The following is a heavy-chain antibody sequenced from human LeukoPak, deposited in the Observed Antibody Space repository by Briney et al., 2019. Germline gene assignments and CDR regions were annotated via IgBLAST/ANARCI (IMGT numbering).Heavy chain of an antibody. J-gene: IGHJ4*02. V-gene: IGHV3-74*01. Sequence: PGGSLRLSCAASGFTLRNYWMHWVRQVPGRGLVWVSRISGDGSGTNYADSVKGRFTISRDNAKNSLYLQMNSLRAEDTALYYCARVARYYDSSGLFGAYFDYWGQGTLVTVSS. CDR1: GFTLRNYW. CDR2: ISGDGSGT. CDR3: ARVARYYDSSGLFGAYFDY. D-gene: IGHD3-22*01.